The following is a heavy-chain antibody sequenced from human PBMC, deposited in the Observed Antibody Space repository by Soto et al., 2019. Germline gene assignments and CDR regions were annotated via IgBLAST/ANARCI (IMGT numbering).Heavy chain of an antibody. Sequence: ASVKVSCKASGGTFSSYAISWVRQAPGQGLEWMGGIIPIFGTANYAQKFQGRVTIAADESTSTAYMELSSLRSEDTAVYYCARDRKSSGYYFFAFDIWGQGTMVTVSS. D-gene: IGHD3-22*01. CDR2: IIPIFGTA. CDR3: ARDRKSSGYYFFAFDI. CDR1: GGTFSSYA. J-gene: IGHJ3*02. V-gene: IGHV1-69*13.